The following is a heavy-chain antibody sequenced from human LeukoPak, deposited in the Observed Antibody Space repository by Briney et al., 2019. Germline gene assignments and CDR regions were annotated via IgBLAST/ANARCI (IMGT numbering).Heavy chain of an antibody. CDR2: ISSSSSYI. CDR1: GFTFSSYS. J-gene: IGHJ4*02. Sequence: GGSPRLSCAASGFTFSSYSMNWVRQAPGKGLEWVSSISSSSSYIYYADSVKGRFTISRDNAKNSLYLQMNSLRAEDTAVYYCARDRGMATMYFDYWGQGTLVTVSS. CDR3: ARDRGMATMYFDY. D-gene: IGHD5-24*01. V-gene: IGHV3-21*01.